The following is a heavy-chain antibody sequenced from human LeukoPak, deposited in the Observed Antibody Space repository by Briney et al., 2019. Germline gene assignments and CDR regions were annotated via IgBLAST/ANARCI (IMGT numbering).Heavy chain of an antibody. J-gene: IGHJ4*02. Sequence: GGSLRLSCAASGFTFSSYGMHWVRQAPGKGLEWVAVIWYDGSNKYYADSVKGRFTISRDNSKNTLYLQMNSLRAEDTAVYYCAKTPGSYGYFDYWGQGTLVTVSS. CDR3: AKTPGSYGYFDY. CDR1: GFTFSSYG. CDR2: IWYDGSNK. V-gene: IGHV3-33*06. D-gene: IGHD5-18*01.